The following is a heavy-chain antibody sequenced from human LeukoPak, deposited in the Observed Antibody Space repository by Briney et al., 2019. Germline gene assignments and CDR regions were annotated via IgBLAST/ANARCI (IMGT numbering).Heavy chain of an antibody. V-gene: IGHV4-31*03. J-gene: IGHJ5*02. D-gene: IGHD6-19*01. Sequence: PSETLSLTCTVSGGSISSGGYYWSWIRQHPGKGLEWIGYIYYSGSTYYNPSLKSRVTMSVDTSKNQFSLKLSSVTAADTAVYYCARGLLGSGWYLGWFDPWGQGTLVTVSS. CDR1: GGSISSGGYY. CDR2: IYYSGST. CDR3: ARGLLGSGWYLGWFDP.